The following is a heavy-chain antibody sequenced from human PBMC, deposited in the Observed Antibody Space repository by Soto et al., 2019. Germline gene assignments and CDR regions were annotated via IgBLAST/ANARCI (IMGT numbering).Heavy chain of an antibody. CDR3: ARGPRYSSSGMYLVLRLYYYGMDV. CDR1: GFTFSSYA. CDR2: ISYDGSNK. D-gene: IGHD6-6*01. J-gene: IGHJ6*02. Sequence: QVQLVESGGGVVQPGRSLRLSCAASGFTFSSYAMHWVRQAPGKGLEWVAVISYDGSNKYYADSVKGRFTISRDNSKNTLYLQMNSLRAEDTAVYYCARGPRYSSSGMYLVLRLYYYGMDVWGQGTTVTVSS. V-gene: IGHV3-30-3*01.